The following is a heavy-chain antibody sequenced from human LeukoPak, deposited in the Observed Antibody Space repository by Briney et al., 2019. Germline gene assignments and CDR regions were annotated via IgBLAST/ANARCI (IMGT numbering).Heavy chain of an antibody. CDR2: INHSGST. J-gene: IGHJ5*02. CDR3: ARRVFDWLMVRKNWFDP. V-gene: IGHV4-34*01. CDR1: GGSFSGYY. Sequence: SETLSLTCAVYGGSFSGYYWSWIRQPPGKGLEWIGEINHSGSTNYNPSLKSRVTISVDTSKNQFSLKLSSVTAAGTAVYYCARRVFDWLMVRKNWFDPWGQGTLVTVSS. D-gene: IGHD3-9*01.